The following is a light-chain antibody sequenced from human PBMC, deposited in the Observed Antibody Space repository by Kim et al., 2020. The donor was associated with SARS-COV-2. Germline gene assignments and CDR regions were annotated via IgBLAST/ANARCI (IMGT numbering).Light chain of an antibody. J-gene: IGKJ1*01. Sequence: EIVMTQSPATLSVSPGERATLSCRASQSVSSHLAWYQLKPGQAPRLLIYGASTRATDIPARFSGSGSGTEFSLTIISPQSEDLAVYYCQQYTTWPRTFGPGTKVDIK. CDR3: QQYTTWPRT. V-gene: IGKV3-15*01. CDR1: QSVSSH. CDR2: GAS.